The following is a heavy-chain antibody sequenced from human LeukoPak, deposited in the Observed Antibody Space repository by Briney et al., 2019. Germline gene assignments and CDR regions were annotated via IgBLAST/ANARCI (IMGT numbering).Heavy chain of an antibody. CDR3: ARDKAVTTEVTQHFQH. V-gene: IGHV1-18*01. CDR1: GYTFTSYG. CDR2: INANNGNT. D-gene: IGHD4-23*01. J-gene: IGHJ1*01. Sequence: GASVKVSCKASGYTFTSYGITWVRQAPGQGLERMGWINANNGNTNYAQNLQGRVTMTTDTSTSTAYMELRSLRSDDTAVYYCARDKAVTTEVTQHFQHWGQGTLVTVSS.